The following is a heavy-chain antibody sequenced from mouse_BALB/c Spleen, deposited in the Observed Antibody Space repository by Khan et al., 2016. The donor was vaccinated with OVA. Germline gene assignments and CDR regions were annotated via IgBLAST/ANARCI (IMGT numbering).Heavy chain of an antibody. CDR2: IDPFNGGT. V-gene: IGHV1S135*01. J-gene: IGHJ4*01. Sequence: EVQVVESGPDLMKPGTSVKISCKASGYSITSYYMHWVKQSHGKSLEWIGYIDPFNGGTSYNQKFKGKATLTVDKSSSTAYMHLSSLTSEDSAVYYCAKGGLGLRSYAMDYWGQGTSVTVSS. CDR3: AKGGLGLRSYAMDY. D-gene: IGHD3-1*01. CDR1: GYSITSYY.